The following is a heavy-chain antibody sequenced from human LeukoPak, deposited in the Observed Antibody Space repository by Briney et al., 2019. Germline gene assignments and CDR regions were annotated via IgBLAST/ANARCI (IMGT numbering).Heavy chain of an antibody. D-gene: IGHD5-24*01. J-gene: IGHJ4*02. V-gene: IGHV1-8*01. CDR3: AREMATIWDFDY. Sequence: GASVKVSCKASGYTFTSYDINWVRQATGQGLEWMGWMNPNSGNTGYAQKFQGRVTMTRNTSISTAYMELSSLRSEDTAVYYCAREMATIWDFDYWGQGTLVTVSS. CDR2: MNPNSGNT. CDR1: GYTFTSYD.